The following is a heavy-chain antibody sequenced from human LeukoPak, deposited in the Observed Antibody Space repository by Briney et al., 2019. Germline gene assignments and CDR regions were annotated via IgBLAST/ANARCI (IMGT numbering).Heavy chain of an antibody. D-gene: IGHD3-3*01. Sequence: SETLSLTCTVSGGSISSSSYYWGWIRQPPGKGLEWIGSIYYSGSTYYNPSLKSRVTISVDTSKNQFSLKLSSVTAADTAVYYCARDSCDFWSGSYYYYYYYMDVWGKGTTVTVSS. J-gene: IGHJ6*03. V-gene: IGHV4-39*07. CDR1: GGSISSSSYY. CDR3: ARDSCDFWSGSYYYYYYYMDV. CDR2: IYYSGST.